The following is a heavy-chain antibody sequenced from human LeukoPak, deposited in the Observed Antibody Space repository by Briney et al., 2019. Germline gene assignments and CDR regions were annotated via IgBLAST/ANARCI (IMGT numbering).Heavy chain of an antibody. CDR2: INHSGST. CDR1: GGSFSGYY. CDR3: ARGKPGDYVWGSYRRYFDY. D-gene: IGHD3-16*02. Sequence: SETLSLTCAVYGGSFSGYYWSWIRQPPGKGLEWIGEINHSGSTNYNPSLKSRVTISVDTSKNQFSLKLSSVTAADTAVYYCARGKPGDYVWGSYRRYFDYWGREPWSPSPQ. V-gene: IGHV4-34*01. J-gene: IGHJ4*02.